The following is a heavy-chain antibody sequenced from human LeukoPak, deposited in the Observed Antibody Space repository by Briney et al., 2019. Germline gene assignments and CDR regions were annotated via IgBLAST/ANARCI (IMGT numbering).Heavy chain of an antibody. CDR3: ATRPMTTVTDDY. Sequence: GGSLRLSCAASGFTFSSYAIHWVRQAPGKGLEWVAVISYDGSNKYYADSVKGRFTISRDNSKNTLYLQMNSLRAEDTAVYYCATRPMTTVTDDYWGQGTLVTVSS. V-gene: IGHV3-30-3*01. CDR1: GFTFSSYA. CDR2: ISYDGSNK. D-gene: IGHD4-17*01. J-gene: IGHJ4*02.